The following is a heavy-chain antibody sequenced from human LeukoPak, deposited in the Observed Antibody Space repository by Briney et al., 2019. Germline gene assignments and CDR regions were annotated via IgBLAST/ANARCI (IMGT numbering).Heavy chain of an antibody. CDR1: GFSLSTSGVG. V-gene: IGHV2-5*01. D-gene: IGHD3-3*01. Sequence: SGPTLVNPTQTLTLTCTFSGFSLSTSGVGVGWIRQPPGKALEWLALIYWNDDKRYSPSLKSRLTITKDTSKNQVVLTMTNMDPVDTATYYCAHSPGLFYDFWSGYYSYFDYWGQGTLVTVSS. CDR3: AHSPGLFYDFWSGYYSYFDY. CDR2: IYWNDDK. J-gene: IGHJ4*02.